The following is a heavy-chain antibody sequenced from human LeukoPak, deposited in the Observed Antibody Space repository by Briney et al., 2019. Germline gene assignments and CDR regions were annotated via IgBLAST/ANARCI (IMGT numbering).Heavy chain of an antibody. CDR3: ARASHYGLNYGYDY. V-gene: IGHV1-46*01. J-gene: IGHJ4*02. CDR2: INPSGGST. Sequence: ASVKVSFKGSGYTFTSYYMHWVGQAPGQGREGMGVINPSGGSTSYTQKFQGRVTMTRDTSTSTVYMELSSLRSEDTAVYYCARASHYGLNYGYDYWGQGTPVTVAS. CDR1: GYTFTSYY. D-gene: IGHD4-17*01.